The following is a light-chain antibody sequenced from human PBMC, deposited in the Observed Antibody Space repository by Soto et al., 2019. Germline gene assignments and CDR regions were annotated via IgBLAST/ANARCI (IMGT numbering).Light chain of an antibody. Sequence: QSVLTQPPSASETPGQRVTISCSGSSSNIGSHYVYWYQQLPGTAPKLLMYRNSQRASGVPDRFSGSKSGTSASLAISGLRSEDEADYYCASWDDSLSGWVFGGGTKLTVL. CDR3: ASWDDSLSGWV. V-gene: IGLV1-47*01. CDR2: RNS. CDR1: SSNIGSHY. J-gene: IGLJ3*02.